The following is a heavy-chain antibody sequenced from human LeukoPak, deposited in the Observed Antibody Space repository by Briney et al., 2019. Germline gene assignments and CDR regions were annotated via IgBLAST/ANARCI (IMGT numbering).Heavy chain of an antibody. CDR1: GGTFSSYA. V-gene: IGHV1-69*05. D-gene: IGHD6-13*01. CDR2: IIPIFGTA. J-gene: IGHJ4*02. CDR3: ARAGRRSGSSWYKYFDY. Sequence: GSSVKVSCKASGGTFSSYAISWVRQAPGQGLEWMGGIIPIFGTANYAQKFQGRVTITTDESTSTAYMELNSLRSEDTAVYYCARAGRRSGSSWYKYFDYWGQGTLVTVSS.